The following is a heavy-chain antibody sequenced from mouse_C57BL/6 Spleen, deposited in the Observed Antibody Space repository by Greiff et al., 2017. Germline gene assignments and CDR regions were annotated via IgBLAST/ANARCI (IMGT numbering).Heavy chain of an antibody. CDR1: GYSFTGYY. CDR3: AREGNYDFDY. CDR2: INPSTGGT. V-gene: IGHV1-42*01. Sequence: EVQLQQSGPELVKPGASVKISCKASGYSFTGYYLHWVKQSPEKSLEWIGEINPSTGGTTYNQKFKAKATLTVDKSSSTAYMQLKSLTSEDSAVYYGAREGNYDFDYWGQGTTLTVSS. J-gene: IGHJ2*01. D-gene: IGHD2-1*01.